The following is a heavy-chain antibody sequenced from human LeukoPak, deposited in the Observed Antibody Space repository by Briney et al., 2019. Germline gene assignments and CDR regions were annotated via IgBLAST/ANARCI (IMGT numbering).Heavy chain of an antibody. CDR1: GYTFIGYY. J-gene: IGHJ6*02. D-gene: IGHD6-6*01. CDR3: ARDYSSSDYYGMDV. CDR2: INPNSGGT. Sequence: ASVKVSCKASGYTFIGYYMHWVRQAPGQGLEWMGWINPNSGGTNYAQKFQGWVTMTRDTSISTAYMELSRLRSDDTAVYYCARDYSSSDYYGMDVWGQGTTVTVSS. V-gene: IGHV1-2*04.